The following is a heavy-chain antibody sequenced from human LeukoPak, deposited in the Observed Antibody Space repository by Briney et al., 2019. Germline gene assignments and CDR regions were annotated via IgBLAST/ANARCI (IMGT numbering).Heavy chain of an antibody. CDR2: ISSDGNNK. J-gene: IGHJ3*02. CDR3: AKDSPENRDAFDI. D-gene: IGHD2/OR15-2a*01. Sequence: PGRSLRLSCVAPGFTFSRYGMHWGRQAPGKGLEWVAVISSDGNNKYYADSVKGRFTISRDNSKNTLYLQMNSLRAEDTAVYYCAKDSPENRDAFDIWGQGTMVTVSS. CDR1: GFTFSRYG. V-gene: IGHV3-30*18.